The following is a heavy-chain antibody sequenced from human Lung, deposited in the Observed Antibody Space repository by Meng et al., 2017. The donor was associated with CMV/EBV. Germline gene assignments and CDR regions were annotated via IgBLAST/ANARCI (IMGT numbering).Heavy chain of an antibody. CDR1: GYTFTGYY. Sequence: ASVKVSCKASGYTFTGYYMHWVRQAPGQGLEWMGWINPNSGVTNYAQKFQGRVTMTRDTSISTAYMELSRLRSDDTAVYYCARDERLTKDIVVVPAAGGLGFYWGQGTLVTVSS. CDR2: INPNSGVT. D-gene: IGHD2-2*01. V-gene: IGHV1-2*02. CDR3: ARDERLTKDIVVVPAAGGLGFY. J-gene: IGHJ4*02.